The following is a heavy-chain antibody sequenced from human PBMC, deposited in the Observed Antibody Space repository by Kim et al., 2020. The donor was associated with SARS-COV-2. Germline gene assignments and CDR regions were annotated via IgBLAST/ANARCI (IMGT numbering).Heavy chain of an antibody. J-gene: IGHJ6*02. CDR1: GFTFSSYD. CDR3: ARDGYSGDGMDV. Sequence: GGSLRLSCAASGFTFSSYDMHWVRQATGKGLEWVSAIGTAGDTYYPGSVKGRFTISRENAKNSLYLQMNSLRAGDTAVYYCARDGYSGDGMDVWGQGTTVTVSS. D-gene: IGHD6-13*01. V-gene: IGHV3-13*04. CDR2: IGTAGDT.